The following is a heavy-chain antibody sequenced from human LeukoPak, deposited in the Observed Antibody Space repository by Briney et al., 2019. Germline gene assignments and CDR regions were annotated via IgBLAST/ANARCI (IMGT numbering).Heavy chain of an antibody. J-gene: IGHJ3*02. CDR1: GDSVSTSSYY. V-gene: IGHV4-39*01. Sequence: SETLSLTCTVSGDSVSTSSYYWGWIRQPPGKGLEWIGSISYSGSTYYNPSLKSRVTISVDTSKNHFSLKPSSVTAADTAVYYCARRMPGDYYDSSGYTDDAFHIWGQGTMVTVSS. CDR2: ISYSGST. D-gene: IGHD3-22*01. CDR3: ARRMPGDYYDSSGYTDDAFHI.